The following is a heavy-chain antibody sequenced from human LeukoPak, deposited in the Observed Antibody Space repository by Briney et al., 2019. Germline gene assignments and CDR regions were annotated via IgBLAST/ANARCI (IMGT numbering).Heavy chain of an antibody. V-gene: IGHV3-21*01. D-gene: IGHD2-15*01. CDR1: GFTFSSYS. J-gene: IGHJ4*02. Sequence: KAGGSLRLSCAASGFTFSSYSMNWAHQAPGKGLEWVSSISSSSSYIYYADSVKGRFTISRDNAKNSLYLQMNSLRAEDTAVYYCARISGGSSDYWGQGTLVTVSS. CDR2: ISSSSSYI. CDR3: ARISGGSSDY.